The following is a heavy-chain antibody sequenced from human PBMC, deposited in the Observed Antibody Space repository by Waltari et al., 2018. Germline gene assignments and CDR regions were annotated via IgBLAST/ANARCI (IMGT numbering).Heavy chain of an antibody. CDR1: GGSFSGYY. CDR2: INHSGST. V-gene: IGHV4-34*01. Sequence: QVQLQQWGAGLLKPSETLSLTCAVYGGSFSGYYWSWIRQPPGKGLEWIGEINHSGSTNYNPSLKSRVTISVDTSKNQFSLKLSSVTAADTAVYYCARGRSSSWYWDYFDYWGQGTLVTVSS. D-gene: IGHD6-13*01. CDR3: ARGRSSSWYWDYFDY. J-gene: IGHJ4*02.